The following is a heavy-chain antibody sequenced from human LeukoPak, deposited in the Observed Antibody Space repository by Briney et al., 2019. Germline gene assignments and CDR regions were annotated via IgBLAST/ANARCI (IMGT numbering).Heavy chain of an antibody. Sequence: GGSLRLSCAASGFTFSSYAMSWVHQAPAKGLEWVSVISGSGGSTSYADSVKGRFTISRDNSMNTLYLQMNSLRAEDTAVYYCAKDDRIQTRRYSYNYWGQGTLVTVSS. D-gene: IGHD5-18*01. J-gene: IGHJ4*02. V-gene: IGHV3-23*01. CDR2: ISGSGGST. CDR1: GFTFSSYA. CDR3: AKDDRIQTRRYSYNY.